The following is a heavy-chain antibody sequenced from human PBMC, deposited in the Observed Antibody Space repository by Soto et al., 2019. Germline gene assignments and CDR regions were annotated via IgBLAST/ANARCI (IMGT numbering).Heavy chain of an antibody. V-gene: IGHV4-4*02. CDR2: IYHSGST. CDR3: ARTSYDSSGYSYFDY. Sequence: KTSETLSLTCAVSGGSISSSNWWSWVRQPPGKGLEWIGEIYHSGSTNYNPSLKSRVTISVDKSKNQFSLKLSSVTAADTAVYYCARTSYDSSGYSYFDYWGQGTLVTVSS. CDR1: GGSISSSNW. D-gene: IGHD3-22*01. J-gene: IGHJ4*02.